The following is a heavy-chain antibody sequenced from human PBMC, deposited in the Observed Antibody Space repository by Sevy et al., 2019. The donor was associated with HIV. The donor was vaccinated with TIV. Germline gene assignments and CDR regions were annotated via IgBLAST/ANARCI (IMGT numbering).Heavy chain of an antibody. D-gene: IGHD2-15*01. V-gene: IGHV3-30-3*01. Sequence: GGSLRLSCAASGFTFSSYAMHWVRQAPGKGLEWVAVISYDGSNKYYADSVKGRFTISRDNSKNTLYLQMNSLRAEDTAVYYCARDEGRCSGGSCYSGVQLWFFSSPVDYWGQGTLVIVSS. CDR3: ARDEGRCSGGSCYSGVQLWFFSSPVDY. J-gene: IGHJ4*02. CDR2: ISYDGSNK. CDR1: GFTFSSYA.